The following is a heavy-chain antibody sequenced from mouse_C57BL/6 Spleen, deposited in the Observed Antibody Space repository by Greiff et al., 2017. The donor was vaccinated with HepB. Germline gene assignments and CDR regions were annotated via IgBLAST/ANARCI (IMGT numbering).Heavy chain of an antibody. D-gene: IGHD2-3*01. Sequence: VQLQQSGAELVKPGASVKLSCKASGYTFTSYWMHWVKQRPGRGLEWIGRIDPNSGGTKYNEKFKSKATLTVDKPSSTAYMQLSSLSSEDSAVYYCAKGNDGYYPYAMDYWGQGASVTVSS. CDR2: IDPNSGGT. CDR3: AKGNDGYYPYAMDY. V-gene: IGHV1-72*01. CDR1: GYTFTSYW. J-gene: IGHJ4*01.